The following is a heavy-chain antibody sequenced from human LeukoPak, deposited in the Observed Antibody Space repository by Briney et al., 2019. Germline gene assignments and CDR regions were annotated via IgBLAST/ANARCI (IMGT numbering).Heavy chain of an antibody. V-gene: IGHV3-30*01. J-gene: IGHJ6*03. Sequence: GRSLRLSCAASGFTFSSYAMHWVRQAPGKGLEWVAVISYDGSNKYYADSVKGRFTISRDNSKNTLYLQMNSLRAEDTAVYYCARDHAERYFDWLFRSSATFYYMDVWGKGTTVTVSS. CDR3: ARDHAERYFDWLFRSSATFYYMDV. CDR2: ISYDGSNK. CDR1: GFTFSSYA. D-gene: IGHD3-9*01.